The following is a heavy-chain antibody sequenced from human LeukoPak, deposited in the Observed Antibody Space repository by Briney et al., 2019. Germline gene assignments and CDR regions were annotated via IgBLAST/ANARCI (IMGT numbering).Heavy chain of an antibody. Sequence: ASVKVSCKASGYTFTSYYMHWVRQAPGQGLEWMGIINPSGGSTSYAQKFQGRVTMTRDTSTSTVYMELSSLRSEDTAVYHCAREYCSGGSCYQGGYFDYWGQGTLVTVSS. CDR1: GYTFTSYY. D-gene: IGHD2-15*01. V-gene: IGHV1-46*01. CDR2: INPSGGST. CDR3: AREYCSGGSCYQGGYFDY. J-gene: IGHJ4*02.